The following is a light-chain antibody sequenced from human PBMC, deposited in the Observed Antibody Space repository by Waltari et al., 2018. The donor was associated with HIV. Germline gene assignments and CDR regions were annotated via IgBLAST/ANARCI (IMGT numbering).Light chain of an antibody. CDR1: SSNIGAGYD. V-gene: IGLV1-40*01. Sequence: QSELTQPPSVSAAPGQRVTISCTGSSSNIGAGYDVHWYQQVPGKAPKPVIYGNSNRPSGVPDRFSGSKSGSSASLVITGLQSEDEADYYCQSYDSNLSGLFGGGTKVTVL. CDR2: GNS. J-gene: IGLJ2*01. CDR3: QSYDSNLSGL.